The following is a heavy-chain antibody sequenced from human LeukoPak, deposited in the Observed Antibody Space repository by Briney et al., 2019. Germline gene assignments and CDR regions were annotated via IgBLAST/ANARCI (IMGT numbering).Heavy chain of an antibody. V-gene: IGHV3-74*01. CDR3: ARTDWFDP. Sequence: GGSLRLSRAASGFTFSGYWMHWVRHAPGKGLLWVSRIKGDGSSTSYADSVKGRFTISRDNAKNTLYLQMNSLRAEDTAVYYCARTDWFDPWGQGTLVTVSS. CDR1: GFTFSGYW. J-gene: IGHJ5*02. CDR2: IKGDGSST.